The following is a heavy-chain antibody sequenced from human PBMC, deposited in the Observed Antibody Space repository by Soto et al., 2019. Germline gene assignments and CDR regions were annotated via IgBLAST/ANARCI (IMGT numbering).Heavy chain of an antibody. CDR3: ARRMGATHFDY. D-gene: IGHD1-26*01. J-gene: IGHJ4*02. Sequence: PSETLSLTCTVSGGSISSSSYYWGWIRQPPGKGLEWIGSIYYSGSTYYNPSLKSRVTISVDTSKNQFSLKLSSVTAADTAVFYCARRMGATHFDYWGQGTLVTVSS. V-gene: IGHV4-39*01. CDR2: IYYSGST. CDR1: GGSISSSSYY.